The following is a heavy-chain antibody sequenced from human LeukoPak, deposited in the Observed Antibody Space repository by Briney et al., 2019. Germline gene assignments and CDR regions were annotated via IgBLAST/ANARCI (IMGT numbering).Heavy chain of an antibody. V-gene: IGHV3-33*01. CDR3: AREGDSSSSGCDY. CDR2: IWYDGSNK. J-gene: IGHJ4*02. CDR1: GFTFSSYG. D-gene: IGHD6-6*01. Sequence: GRSLRLSCAASGFTFSSYGMHWIRQAPGKGLEWVAVIWYDGSNKYYADSVKGRFTISRDNSKNTLYLQMNSLRAEDTAVYYCAREGDSSSSGCDYWGQGTLVTVSS.